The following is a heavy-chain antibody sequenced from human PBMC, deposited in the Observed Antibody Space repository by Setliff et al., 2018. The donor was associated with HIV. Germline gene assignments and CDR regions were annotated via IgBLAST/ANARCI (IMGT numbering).Heavy chain of an antibody. CDR1: GGTFSSYA. V-gene: IGHV1-69*05. D-gene: IGHD2-2*01. CDR3: ARDFGGYCSSMSCPGLFDP. CDR2: IIPIFGTT. Sequence: ASVKVSCKASGGTFSSYAISWVRQAPGQGLEWMGGIIPIFGTTNYAQKFQGRVTITTDESTSTAYMELRGLRSEDTAVYYCARDFGGYCSSMSCPGLFDPWGQGTLVTVS. J-gene: IGHJ5*02.